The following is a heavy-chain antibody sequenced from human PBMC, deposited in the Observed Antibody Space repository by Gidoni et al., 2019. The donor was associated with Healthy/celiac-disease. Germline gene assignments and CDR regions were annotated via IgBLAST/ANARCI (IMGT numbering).Heavy chain of an antibody. Sequence: DVQLVESGGGFVQLGGSLRLSCAASGLHFGSYWMHWGRQAPGKGLVWVPRSNSDRSSTSYADSVKGRFTISRDNAKNTLYLQMNSLRAEDTAVYYCARDKRGDYVPWDYYYGMDVWGQGTTVTVSS. J-gene: IGHJ6*02. CDR3: ARDKRGDYVPWDYYYGMDV. CDR2: SNSDRSST. D-gene: IGHD4-17*01. CDR1: GLHFGSYW. V-gene: IGHV3-74*01.